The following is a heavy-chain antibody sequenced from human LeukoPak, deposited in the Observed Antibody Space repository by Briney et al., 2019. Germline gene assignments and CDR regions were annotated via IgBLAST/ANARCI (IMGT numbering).Heavy chain of an antibody. V-gene: IGHV3-23*01. CDR3: AKTRGYCSGGSCYSDY. J-gene: IGHJ4*02. CDR1: GFTLSSYA. Sequence: HPGGSLRLSCAASGFTLSSYAMTWVRQAPGKGLEWVSAISGSGDSAFYADSVKGRFTISRDNSKKTLYLQMNSLRAEDTAAYYCAKTRGYCSGGSCYSDYWGQGTLVTVSS. D-gene: IGHD2-15*01. CDR2: ISGSGDSA.